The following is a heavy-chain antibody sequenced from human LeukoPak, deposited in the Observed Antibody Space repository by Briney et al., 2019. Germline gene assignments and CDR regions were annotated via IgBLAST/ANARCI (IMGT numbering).Heavy chain of an antibody. J-gene: IGHJ4*02. Sequence: SVKVSCKASGGTFSNYAISWVRQAPGQGLEWMGRIIPFFGTTNYAQKFQGRVTITTDESTSTAYMELRSLRSDDTAVYYCARDREYYYGSGRKCVDYWGQGTLVTVSS. CDR2: IIPFFGTT. V-gene: IGHV1-69*05. CDR1: GGTFSNYA. D-gene: IGHD3-10*01. CDR3: ARDREYYYGSGRKCVDY.